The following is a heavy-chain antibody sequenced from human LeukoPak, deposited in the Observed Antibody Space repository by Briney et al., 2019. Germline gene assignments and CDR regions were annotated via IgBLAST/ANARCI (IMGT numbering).Heavy chain of an antibody. CDR1: GFTFSSYS. J-gene: IGHJ4*02. Sequence: AGGSLRLSCAASGFTFSSYSMNWVRQAPGKGLEWVSFITRSSNYIYYADSVKGRFTISRDNAKNSLYLQMNSLRAEDTAVYYCARDRVRSAIFGVVMRPPTIDYWGQGTLVTVSS. CDR2: ITRSSNYI. D-gene: IGHD3-3*01. CDR3: ARDRVRSAIFGVVMRPPTIDY. V-gene: IGHV3-21*01.